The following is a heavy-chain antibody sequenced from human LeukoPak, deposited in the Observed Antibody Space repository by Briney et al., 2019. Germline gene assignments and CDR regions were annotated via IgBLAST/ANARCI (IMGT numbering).Heavy chain of an antibody. CDR3: ARGQWGDY. Sequence: GGSLRLSCAASGFTFSSYGMHWVRQAPGKGLEWVAFIRYGGGGGYYADSVKGRFTIFRDNSKNTLYVQMNSLRVEDTAVYYCARGQWGDYWGQGTLVTVSS. D-gene: IGHD2-8*01. CDR1: GFTFSSYG. CDR2: IRYGGGGG. V-gene: IGHV3-30*02. J-gene: IGHJ4*02.